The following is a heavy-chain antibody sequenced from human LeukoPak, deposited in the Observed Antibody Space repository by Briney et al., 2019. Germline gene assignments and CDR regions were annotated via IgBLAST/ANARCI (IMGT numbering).Heavy chain of an antibody. V-gene: IGHV4-59*08. CDR3: ASHYYDSRGYLYYFDY. J-gene: IGHJ4*02. CDR1: GGPISSYY. Sequence: PSETLSLTCTVSGGPISSYYWSWIRQPPGKGLEWIGYIYYSGSTNYNPSLKSQVTISVDTSKNQFSLKLTSVTAADTAVYYCASHYYDSRGYLYYFDYWGQGTLVTVSS. D-gene: IGHD3-22*01. CDR2: IYYSGST.